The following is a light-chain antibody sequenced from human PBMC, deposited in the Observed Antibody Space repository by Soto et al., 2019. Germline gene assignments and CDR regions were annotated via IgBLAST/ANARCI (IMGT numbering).Light chain of an antibody. CDR2: GAS. CDR1: QSVSSNF. J-gene: IGKJ4*01. CDR3: QQYASSPPLT. Sequence: EIVLTQSPGTLSLSPGERATLSCRASQSVSSNFLAWYQEKLGQAPRLLIYGASKRATGIPDRFSGSGSGTDFTLTISRLEPEDFAVYYCQQYASSPPLTFGGGTKVEIK. V-gene: IGKV3-20*01.